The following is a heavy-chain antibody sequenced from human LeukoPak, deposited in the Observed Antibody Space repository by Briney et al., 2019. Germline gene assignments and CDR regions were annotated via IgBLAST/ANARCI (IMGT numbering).Heavy chain of an antibody. CDR2: INHGGST. D-gene: IGHD3-22*01. J-gene: IGHJ4*02. CDR1: GGSFGGYY. CDR3: ARLPKGGYYDSSGYYRMTVYFDS. V-gene: IGHV4-34*01. Sequence: SETLSLTCAVYGGSFGGYYWSWIRQPPGKGLEWIGEINHGGSTNYNPSLKSRVTISVDTSKNQFSLNLSSVTAADTAVYYCARLPKGGYYDSSGYYRMTVYFDSWGQGTLVTVSS.